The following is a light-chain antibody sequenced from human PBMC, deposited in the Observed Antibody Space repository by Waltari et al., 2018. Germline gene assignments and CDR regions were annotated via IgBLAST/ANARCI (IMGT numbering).Light chain of an antibody. CDR1: SLRSTY. CDR3: NSRDSSGNLWV. V-gene: IGLV3-19*01. J-gene: IGLJ3*02. Sequence: SSELTQDPAVSVALGQTVRITCQGDSLRSTYASWYQQKQGQAPVLVIYGKNNRPSGIPDRFSGSSSGNTASLTITGAQAEDEADYYCNSRDSSGNLWVFGGGTKLTVL. CDR2: GKN.